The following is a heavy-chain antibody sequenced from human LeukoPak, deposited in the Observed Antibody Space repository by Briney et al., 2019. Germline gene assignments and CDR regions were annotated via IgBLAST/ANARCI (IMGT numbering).Heavy chain of an antibody. CDR1: GGSISSSSYY. D-gene: IGHD3-10*01. CDR3: ARGRVPHY. Sequence: SETLSLTCTVSGGSISSSSYYWSWIRQPPGKGLEWIGYIHYSGSTNYTPSLKSRVTVSVDTSKNQFSLKLSSVTAADTAVYYCARGRVPHYWGQGTLVTVSS. J-gene: IGHJ4*02. CDR2: IHYSGST. V-gene: IGHV4-61*01.